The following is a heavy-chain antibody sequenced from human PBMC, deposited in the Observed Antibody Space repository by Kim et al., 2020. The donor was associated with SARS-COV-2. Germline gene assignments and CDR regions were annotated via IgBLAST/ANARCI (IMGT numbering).Heavy chain of an antibody. Sequence: GGSLRLSCAASGFTFSSYWMSWVRQAPGKGLEWVANIKQDGSEKYYVDSVKGRFTISRDNAKNSLYLQMNSLRAEDTAVYYCATITSVPIFGRYYYYGMDVWGQGTTVTVSS. V-gene: IGHV3-7*01. CDR1: GFTFSSYW. D-gene: IGHD3-3*01. J-gene: IGHJ6*02. CDR3: ATITSVPIFGRYYYYGMDV. CDR2: IKQDGSEK.